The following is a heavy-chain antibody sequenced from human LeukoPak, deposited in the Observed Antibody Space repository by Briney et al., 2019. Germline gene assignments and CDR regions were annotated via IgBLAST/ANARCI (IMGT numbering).Heavy chain of an antibody. CDR2: IKQDGSEK. CDR1: GFTFSSYW. J-gene: IGHJ4*02. V-gene: IGHV3-7*01. Sequence: PGGSLRPSCAASGFTFSSYWMSWVRQAPGKGLEWVANIKQDGSEKYYVDSVKGRFTISRDNAKNSLYLQMNSLRAEDTAVYYCARVPMVRGAREDYWGRGTLVTVSS. D-gene: IGHD3-10*01. CDR3: ARVPMVRGAREDY.